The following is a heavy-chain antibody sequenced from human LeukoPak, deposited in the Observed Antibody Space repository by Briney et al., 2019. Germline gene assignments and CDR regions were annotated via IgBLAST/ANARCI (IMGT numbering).Heavy chain of an antibody. CDR2: IYSGGST. CDR3: AKDLAGSGSYSFDY. Sequence: GGSLRLSCAASGFTVSSNHMSWVRQAPGKGLEWVSLIYSGGSTYYADSVKGRFSISRDNSKSTLHLQMNSLRAEDTAVYYCAKDLAGSGSYSFDYWGQGTLVTVSS. J-gene: IGHJ4*02. V-gene: IGHV3-53*01. CDR1: GFTVSSNH. D-gene: IGHD1-26*01.